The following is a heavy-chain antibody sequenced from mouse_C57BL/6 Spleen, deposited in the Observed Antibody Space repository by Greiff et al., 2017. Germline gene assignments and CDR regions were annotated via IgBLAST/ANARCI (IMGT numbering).Heavy chain of an antibody. V-gene: IGHV3-1*01. CDR2: ISYSGST. J-gene: IGHJ1*03. CDR3: AREGYYGSSWYFDV. CDR1: GYSITSGYD. Sequence: EVKLQESGPGMVKPSQSLSLTCTVTGYSITSGYDWHWIRHFPGNKLEWMGYISYSGSTNYNPSLKSRISITHDTSKNHFFLKLNSVTTEDTATYYCAREGYYGSSWYFDVWGTGTTVTVSS. D-gene: IGHD1-1*01.